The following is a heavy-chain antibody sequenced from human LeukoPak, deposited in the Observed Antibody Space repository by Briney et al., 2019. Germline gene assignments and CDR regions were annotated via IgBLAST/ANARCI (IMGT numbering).Heavy chain of an antibody. D-gene: IGHD3-22*01. CDR1: GYSFTTYD. CDR2: MNPNSGNA. V-gene: IGHV1-8*01. J-gene: IGHJ3*02. Sequence: GASVKVSCKASGYSFTTYDINWVRQAPGQGLEWMGWMNPNSGNAGYAQKFQGRVTMTRNTSITTAYMELSSLRSEDTAVYYCARTHNDGSSYVDGFDIWGQGTMVTVSS. CDR3: ARTHNDGSSYVDGFDI.